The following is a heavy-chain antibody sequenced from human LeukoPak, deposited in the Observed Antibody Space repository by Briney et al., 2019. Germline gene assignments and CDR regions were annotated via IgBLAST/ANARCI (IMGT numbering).Heavy chain of an antibody. CDR1: GYTFTGYY. CDR3: ARGDDYGGYYYYGMDV. D-gene: IGHD4-23*01. V-gene: IGHV1-2*02. CDR2: INPNSGGT. J-gene: IGHJ6*02. Sequence: GASVKGSCKASGYTFTGYYMHWVRQAPGQGVEWMGWINPNSGGTNYAQNFKGRVTMTRDMSISTAYMELSRMRSDDTAVYYCARGDDYGGYYYYGMDVWGQGTTVTVSS.